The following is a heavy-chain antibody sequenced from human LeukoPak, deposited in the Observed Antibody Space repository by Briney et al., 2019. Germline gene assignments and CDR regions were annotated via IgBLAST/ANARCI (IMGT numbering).Heavy chain of an antibody. D-gene: IGHD2-21*02. J-gene: IGHJ4*02. CDR3: ARDALGVTAFDY. V-gene: IGHV3-30*14. CDR1: GFTFSSYA. CDR2: ISYDGSNK. Sequence: ARSLRLSCAASGFTFSSYAMHWVRQAPGKGLEWVAVISYDGSNKYYADSVKGRFTISRDNSKNTLYLQMNSLRAEDTAVYYCARDALGVTAFDYWGQGTLVTVSS.